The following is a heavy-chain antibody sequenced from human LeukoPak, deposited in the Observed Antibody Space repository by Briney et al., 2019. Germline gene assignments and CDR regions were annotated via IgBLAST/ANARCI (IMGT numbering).Heavy chain of an antibody. CDR1: GFTFSNAW. CDR3: TTSRIYGSGSYYY. CDR2: IKSKTDGGTT. Sequence: GGSLRLSCAASGFTFSNAWMSWVRQAPGKGLEWVGRIKSKTDGGTTDYAAPVKGRFTISRDDSKNTLYLQMNSLKTEDTAAYYCTTSRIYGSGSYYYWGQGTLVTVSS. D-gene: IGHD3-10*01. J-gene: IGHJ4*02. V-gene: IGHV3-15*01.